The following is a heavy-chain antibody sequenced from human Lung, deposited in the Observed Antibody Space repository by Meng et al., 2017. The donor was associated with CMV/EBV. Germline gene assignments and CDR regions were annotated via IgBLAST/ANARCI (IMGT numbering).Heavy chain of an antibody. D-gene: IGHD2-8*01. CDR3: ARDVMGWFDP. Sequence: DGRLVESWGGLVQPGDSRSLSCVASGFSFSSYWMHWVGQSPGKGLVWVARINSGGTTTTYADSVKGRFAISRDNAKNTLYLQMNSLRGEDTAVYYCARDVMGWFDPWGQGALVTVSS. V-gene: IGHV3-74*01. J-gene: IGHJ5*02. CDR2: INSGGTTT. CDR1: GFSFSSYW.